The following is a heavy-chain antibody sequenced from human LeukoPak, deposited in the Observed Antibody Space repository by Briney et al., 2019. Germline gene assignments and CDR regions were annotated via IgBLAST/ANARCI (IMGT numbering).Heavy chain of an antibody. CDR3: VRDRSSSSYYSC. J-gene: IGHJ4*02. Sequence: ASVKVSCKASGYTFTSYGISWVRQAPGQGLEWMGWISAYNGNTKYAQNLQGRVTMTTDTSTSTAYTELRSLRSDDTAVYFCVRDRSSSSYYSCWGQGTLVTVSS. V-gene: IGHV1-18*01. D-gene: IGHD6-13*01. CDR2: ISAYNGNT. CDR1: GYTFTSYG.